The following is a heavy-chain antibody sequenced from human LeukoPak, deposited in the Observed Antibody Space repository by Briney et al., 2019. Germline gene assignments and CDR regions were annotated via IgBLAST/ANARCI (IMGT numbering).Heavy chain of an antibody. D-gene: IGHD3-10*01. V-gene: IGHV3-15*01. J-gene: IGHJ4*02. CDR2: IKSKTDGGTT. Sequence: GGSLRLSCAASGLTFSNAWMSWVRQAPGKGLEWVGRIKSKTDGGTTDYAAPVKGRFTISRDDSKNTLYLQMNSLKTEDTAVYYCTTGVGTTMVRGVYWGQGTLVTVSS. CDR1: GLTFSNAW. CDR3: TTGVGTTMVRGVY.